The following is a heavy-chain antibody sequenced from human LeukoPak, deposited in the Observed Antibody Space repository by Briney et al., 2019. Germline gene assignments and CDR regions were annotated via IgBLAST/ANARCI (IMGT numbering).Heavy chain of an antibody. CDR1: GGSISSYY. CDR3: ASGGFLEWLST. CDR2: IYYSGST. V-gene: IGHV4-59*01. Sequence: PSETLSLTCTVSGGSISSYYWSWIRQPPGKGLEWIGYIYYSGSTNYNPSLKSRVTISVDTSKNQFSLKLSSVTAADTAVYYCASGGFLEWLSTWGQGTLVTVSS. D-gene: IGHD3-3*01. J-gene: IGHJ5*02.